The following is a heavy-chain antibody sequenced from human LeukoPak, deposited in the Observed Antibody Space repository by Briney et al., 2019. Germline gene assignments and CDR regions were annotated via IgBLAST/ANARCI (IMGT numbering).Heavy chain of an antibody. CDR3: ARQLSGKYLQYFDY. V-gene: IGHV4-38-2*01. D-gene: IGHD1-26*01. Sequence: SETLSLTCDVSGYSISGAYYWGWIRQPPGKGLEWIGTIYYSGSTYYNPSLKSRVAISVDTSKSQFSLKLNSVTAADTAVYYCARQLSGKYLQYFDYWGRGTLVTVSP. CDR2: IYYSGST. J-gene: IGHJ4*02. CDR1: GYSISGAYY.